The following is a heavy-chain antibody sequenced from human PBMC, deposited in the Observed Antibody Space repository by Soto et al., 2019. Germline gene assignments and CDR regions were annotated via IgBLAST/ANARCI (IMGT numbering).Heavy chain of an antibody. D-gene: IGHD2-15*01. J-gene: IGHJ4*02. CDR1: GDSVISGGYY. V-gene: IGHV4-31*02. Sequence: QVQLQESGPGLVKPSQTLSLTCSVSGDSVISGGYYWNWIRQHPGTVLEWIGSIYSSGNTYYNPSLMSRVATSLDASKTQFSLSLRSVTAADAAVYYCARGHLTGWSTFHYWGRGALVTVSS. CDR3: ARGHLTGWSTFHY. CDR2: IYSSGNT.